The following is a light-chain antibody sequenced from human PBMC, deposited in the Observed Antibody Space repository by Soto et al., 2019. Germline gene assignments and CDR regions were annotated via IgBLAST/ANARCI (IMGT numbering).Light chain of an antibody. CDR2: SNY. V-gene: IGLV1-44*01. J-gene: IGLJ2*01. CDR3: AAWDDSLNGHVV. CDR1: SSNIGRNT. Sequence: QPVLTQPPSASGTPGQRVTISCSGSSSNIGRNTVNWYQQFPGTAPKLLIYSNYQRPSGVPDRFSGSKSGTSASLAISGLQSEDEADYYCAAWDDSLNGHVVFGGGTKVTVL.